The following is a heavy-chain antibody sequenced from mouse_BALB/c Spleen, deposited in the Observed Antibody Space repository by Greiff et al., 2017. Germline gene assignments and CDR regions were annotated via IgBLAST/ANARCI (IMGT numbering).Heavy chain of an antibody. D-gene: IGHD2-1*01. CDR3: ARDPPLYGNAMDY. CDR1: GFTFTDYY. J-gene: IGHJ4*01. V-gene: IGHV7-3*02. CDR2: IRNKANGYTT. Sequence: EVKLVESGGGLVQPGGSLRLSCATSGFTFTDYYMSWVRQPPGKALEWLGFIRNKANGYTTEYSASVKGRFTISRDNSQSILYLQMNTLRAEDSATYYCARDPPLYGNAMDYWGQGTSVTVSS.